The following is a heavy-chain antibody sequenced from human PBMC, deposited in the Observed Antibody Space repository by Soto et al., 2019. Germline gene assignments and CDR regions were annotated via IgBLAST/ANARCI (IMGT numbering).Heavy chain of an antibody. D-gene: IGHD3-16*01. CDR2: VIPIFGTP. CDR1: GGDFKNFI. V-gene: IGHV1-69*01. Sequence: VQLVQSGAEVRKPGASVTVSCKASGGDFKNFIIAWVRQAPGHGLELMGGVIPIFGTPNFVQKFQDRVTITAEEATSTTYMERRSMSSEDTAVYYCARVGSCLSSRCLYYGMDVWGPGATVIVSS. CDR3: ARVGSCLSSRCLYYGMDV. J-gene: IGHJ6*02.